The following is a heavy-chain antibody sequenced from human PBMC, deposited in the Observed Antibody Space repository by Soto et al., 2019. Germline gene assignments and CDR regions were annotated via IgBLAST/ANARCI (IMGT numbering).Heavy chain of an antibody. D-gene: IGHD5-18*01. CDR1: GFTFSGHY. J-gene: IGHJ3*01. CDR2: LTNDGGYT. Sequence: PGGSLRLSCKASGFTFSGHYMNWIRQAPGKGLEWLAYLTNDGGYTYYADSVRGRFTIWRDNAKDSLYLQINDLRADDTGVYYCAKDRRVHNTRTDAFDVWGQGTTVTVSS. CDR3: AKDRRVHNTRTDAFDV. V-gene: IGHV3-11*01.